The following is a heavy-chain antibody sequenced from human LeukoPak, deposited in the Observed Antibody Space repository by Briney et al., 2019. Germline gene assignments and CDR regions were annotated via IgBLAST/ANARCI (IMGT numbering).Heavy chain of an antibody. CDR3: ARGTLGYCSNGVCYPFDY. Sequence: SETLSLTCTVSGGSISSSSYYWGWIRQPPGKGLEWIGSIYYNGNTYYNPSLKSRVTISVDTYKIQFSLKLSSVTAADAAVYYCARGTLGYCSNGVCYPFDYWGQGTLVTVSS. V-gene: IGHV4-39*07. CDR2: IYYNGNT. CDR1: GGSISSSSYY. J-gene: IGHJ4*02. D-gene: IGHD2-8*01.